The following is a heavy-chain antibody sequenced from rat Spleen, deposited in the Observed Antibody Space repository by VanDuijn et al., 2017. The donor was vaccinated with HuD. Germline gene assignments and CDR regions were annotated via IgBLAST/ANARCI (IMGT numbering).Heavy chain of an antibody. D-gene: IGHD1-11*01. J-gene: IGHJ2*01. V-gene: IGHV5-29*01. CDR2: ISYDGSST. CDR1: GFTFSDYY. CDR3: ARTEGMNFDY. Sequence: EVQLVESDGGLVQPGRSLKLSCAASGFTFSDYYMAWVRQAPTKGLEWVATISYDGSSTYYRDSVKGRFTISRDNAKSTLYLQMDSLRSEDTATYYCARTEGMNFDYWGQGVMVTVSS.